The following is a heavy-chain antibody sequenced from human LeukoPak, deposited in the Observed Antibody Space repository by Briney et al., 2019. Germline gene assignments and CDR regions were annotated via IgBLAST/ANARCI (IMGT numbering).Heavy chain of an antibody. CDR3: ARGSMIVKTAYYFDY. CDR1: AGSISSTSYS. CDR2: VYYSGST. V-gene: IGHV4-39*07. D-gene: IGHD3-22*01. Sequence: SETLSLTCTVSAGSISSTSYSWGWIRQPPGKGLEWIGSVYYSGSTYYNPSLKSRVTISVDTSKNQFSLKLTSVTAADTAVYYCARGSMIVKTAYYFDYWGQGTLVTVSS. J-gene: IGHJ4*02.